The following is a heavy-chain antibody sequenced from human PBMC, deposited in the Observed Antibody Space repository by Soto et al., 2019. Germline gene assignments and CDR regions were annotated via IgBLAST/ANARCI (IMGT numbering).Heavy chain of an antibody. CDR3: AREGLGYYYESGGYSFGY. CDR1: GGTFSSYA. V-gene: IGHV1-69*01. J-gene: IGHJ4*02. D-gene: IGHD3-22*01. CDR2: IIHIFGTA. Sequence: QVQLVQSGAEVKKPGSSVKVSCKASGGTFSSYAISWVRQAPGQGLEWMGGIIHIFGTANYAQKLQGRVTITADETTRTAYMELSSSRSEETAGYYCAREGLGYYYESGGYSFGYWGQGTLVTVSS.